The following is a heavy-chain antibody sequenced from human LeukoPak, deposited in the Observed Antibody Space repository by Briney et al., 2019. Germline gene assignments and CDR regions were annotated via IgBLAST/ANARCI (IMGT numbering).Heavy chain of an antibody. CDR3: AKDVRRCNGGCT. V-gene: IGHV3-23*01. J-gene: IGHJ5*02. CDR1: GFSFSTYS. CDR2: ISASGGDT. Sequence: GGSLRLSCAASGFSFSTYSFSWVRQAPGKGLEWVSGISASGGDTYYADSVKGRFTISRDNSKNTPSLQMNSLRVEDTAIYYCAKDVRRCNGGCTWGQGTLVTVSS. D-gene: IGHD2-8*01.